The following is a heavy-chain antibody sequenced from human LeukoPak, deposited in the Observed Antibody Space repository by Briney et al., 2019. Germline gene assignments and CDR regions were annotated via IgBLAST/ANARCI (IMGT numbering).Heavy chain of an antibody. CDR1: GFTFSSYW. CDR3: ATSRTFDY. CDR2: INQDGTEK. Sequence: GSLRPSCAASGFTFSSYWMSWVRQAPGKGLEWVANINQDGTEKFYVDSVKGRFTISRDNAKNSLYLQMNSLTGEDTAVYYCATSRTFDYWGQGTLVTVSS. V-gene: IGHV3-7*01. D-gene: IGHD1-7*01. J-gene: IGHJ4*02.